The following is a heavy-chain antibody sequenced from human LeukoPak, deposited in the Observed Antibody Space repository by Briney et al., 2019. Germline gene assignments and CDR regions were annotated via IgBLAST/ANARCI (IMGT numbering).Heavy chain of an antibody. CDR2: IYTIGST. CDR3: AKDRAVTVGFLADAFDI. CDR1: GGSISSYY. D-gene: IGHD2-21*02. Sequence: SETLSLTCTVSGGSISSYYWSWIRQPAGKGLEWIGRIYTIGSTNYNPSLKSRVTMSVDTSKNQFSLKLSSATAADTAVYYCAKDRAVTVGFLADAFDIWGQGTMVTVSS. V-gene: IGHV4-4*07. J-gene: IGHJ3*02.